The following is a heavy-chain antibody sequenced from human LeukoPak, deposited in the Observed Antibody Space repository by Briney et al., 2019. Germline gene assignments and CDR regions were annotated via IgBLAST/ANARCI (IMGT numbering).Heavy chain of an antibody. CDR2: INPNNGDT. Sequence: ASVKVSCKASGYTFTGHYMHWVRQAPGQGLERMGWINPNNGDTNCPQKFQGRVTMTRDTSISTAYMELSRLTPDDAAVYYCARTLDTTMAHLTWKNYVDYWGQGTLVTVSS. CDR3: ARTLDTTMAHLTWKNYVDY. V-gene: IGHV1-2*02. D-gene: IGHD5-18*01. J-gene: IGHJ4*02. CDR1: GYTFTGHY.